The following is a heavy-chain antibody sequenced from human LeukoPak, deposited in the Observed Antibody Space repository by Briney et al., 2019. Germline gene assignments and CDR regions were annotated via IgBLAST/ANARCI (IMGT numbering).Heavy chain of an antibody. Sequence: GGSLRLSCAASGFTFSDHYMDWVRQAPGKGLEWVGRTRNKANSYTTEYAASVKGRFTISRDGSKNSLYLQMNSLKTEDTAVYYCAREGNYYGSGSYWSVVDYWGQGTLVTVSS. D-gene: IGHD3-10*01. CDR2: TRNKANSYTT. CDR3: AREGNYYGSGSYWSVVDY. CDR1: GFTFSDHY. V-gene: IGHV3-72*01. J-gene: IGHJ4*02.